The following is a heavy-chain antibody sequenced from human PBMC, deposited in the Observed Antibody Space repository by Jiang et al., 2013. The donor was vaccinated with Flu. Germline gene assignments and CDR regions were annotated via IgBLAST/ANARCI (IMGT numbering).Heavy chain of an antibody. CDR1: GFTFSSYG. CDR3: ARGSPYGAAADPKVAFDY. V-gene: IGHV3-33*01. Sequence: VQLLESGGGVVQPGRSLRLSCAASGFTFSSYGMHWVRQAPGKGLEWVAVIWYDGSNKYYADSVKGRFTISRDNSKNTLYLQMNSLRAEDTAVYYCARGSPYGAAADPKVAFDYWGQGTLVTVSS. D-gene: IGHD6-13*01. CDR2: IWYDGSNK. J-gene: IGHJ4*02.